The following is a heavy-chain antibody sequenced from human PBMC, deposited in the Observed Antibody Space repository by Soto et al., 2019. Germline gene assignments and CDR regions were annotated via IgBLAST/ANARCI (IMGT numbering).Heavy chain of an antibody. V-gene: IGHV4-59*01. J-gene: IGHJ3*02. CDR2: IYYSGST. Sequence: SETLSLTCTVSGGSISSYYWSWIRQPPGKGLEWIGYIYYSGSTNYNPSLKSRVTITVDTSKNQFSLKLSSVTAADTAVYYCAEYSGYDSYAFDIWGQGTMVTVS. CDR1: GGSISSYY. D-gene: IGHD5-12*01. CDR3: AEYSGYDSYAFDI.